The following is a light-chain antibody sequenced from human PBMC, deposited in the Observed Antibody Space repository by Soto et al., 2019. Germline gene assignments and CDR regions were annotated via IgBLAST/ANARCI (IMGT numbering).Light chain of an antibody. Sequence: EIVLTQSPGTLSLSPGERATLSCRASQGVSSSYLAWYQQKPGQPPRLLIYGASSRATGIPDRFSGSGSATDFTLTITRLELEDFAVYYCQHYRTSFGGGTKVEIK. CDR2: GAS. V-gene: IGKV3-20*01. CDR3: QHYRTS. CDR1: QGVSSSY. J-gene: IGKJ4*01.